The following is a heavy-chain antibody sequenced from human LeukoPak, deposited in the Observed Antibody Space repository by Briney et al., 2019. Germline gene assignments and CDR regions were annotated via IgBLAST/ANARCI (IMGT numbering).Heavy chain of an antibody. J-gene: IGHJ5*02. Sequence: GGSLRLSCAASGITISSNHMSWVRQAPGKGLEWVSVIYDGGSTYYADSVKGRFIISRDNSKNTLYLEMNSPRAEDTAVYYCARFYGVPGGWFDPWGQGTLVTVSS. CDR2: IYDGGST. D-gene: IGHD4-17*01. V-gene: IGHV3-66*01. CDR1: GITISSNH. CDR3: ARFYGVPGGWFDP.